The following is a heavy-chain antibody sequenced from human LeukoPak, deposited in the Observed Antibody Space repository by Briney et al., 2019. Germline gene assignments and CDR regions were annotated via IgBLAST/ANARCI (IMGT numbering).Heavy chain of an antibody. J-gene: IGHJ4*02. Sequence: SETLSLTCTVSGGSISDAAYYWSCIRQHPGEGLKCIGYIYYSGSTSYNPSLKSRVTISVDTSKNQFSLKLTSVTAADTAVYYCARVPAPYAYDTSGYDSWGQGTLVTVSS. CDR2: IYYSGST. CDR3: ARVPAPYAYDTSGYDS. CDR1: GGSISDAAYY. D-gene: IGHD3-22*01. V-gene: IGHV4-31*03.